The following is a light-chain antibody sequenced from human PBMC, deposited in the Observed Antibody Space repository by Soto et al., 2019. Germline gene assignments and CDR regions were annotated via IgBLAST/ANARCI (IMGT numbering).Light chain of an antibody. CDR1: EGISSY. Sequence: IQLTQSPSSLAASVGDRVTITCRASEGISSYLAWYQQKSGKAPKLLIYASSTLQAGVPSRFSGSGSGTDFTLTIDTLLPEDFATYYCQHLNSYPPLFTFGPGTKVNI. J-gene: IGKJ3*01. CDR3: QHLNSYPPLFT. V-gene: IGKV1-9*01. CDR2: ASS.